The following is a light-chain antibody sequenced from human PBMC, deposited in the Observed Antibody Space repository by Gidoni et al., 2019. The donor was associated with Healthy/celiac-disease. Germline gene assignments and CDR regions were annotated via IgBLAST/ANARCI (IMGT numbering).Light chain of an antibody. Sequence: EIVLTQSPGTLSLSPGERATLSCRASQSVSSSYLAWYQQKPGQAPRLLIYGASSRATGIPDRFSGSGSGTDFTLTFSRLEPEDFAVYYCQQYGSSLLFGGGTKVEIK. J-gene: IGKJ4*01. CDR3: QQYGSSLL. V-gene: IGKV3-20*01. CDR2: GAS. CDR1: QSVSSSY.